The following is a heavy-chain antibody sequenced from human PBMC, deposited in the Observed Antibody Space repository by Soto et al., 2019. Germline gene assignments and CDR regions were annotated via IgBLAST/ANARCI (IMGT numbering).Heavy chain of an antibody. CDR1: GHTLSRHA. J-gene: IGHJ4*02. V-gene: IGHV3-23*01. Sequence: GGSLRLSCAASGHTLSRHAMTWARQAPGKGLEWVATLNPSGSNTHYADSVKGRFTISRDNSRNTVDLQMNNLRAEDTALYYCVSCVSAHFDYWGQGTLVTVSS. CDR2: LNPSGSNT. CDR3: VSCVSAHFDY.